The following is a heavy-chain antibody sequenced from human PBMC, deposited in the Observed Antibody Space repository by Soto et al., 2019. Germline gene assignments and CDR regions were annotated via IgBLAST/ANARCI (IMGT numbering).Heavy chain of an antibody. CDR1: GLTVSNNY. V-gene: IGHV3-53*01. CDR3: VRPLPSGQNYGMDV. CDR2: IYNDGKT. D-gene: IGHD3-10*01. Sequence: ESGGGLIQPGGSLKLSCAASGLTVSNNYMSWVRQAPGKGLEWVSVIYNDGKTYYADSVKGRFTISRDTSKNTLHLQMDRLRDEDTAVYYCVRPLPSGQNYGMDVWGQGTTVTVSS. J-gene: IGHJ6*02.